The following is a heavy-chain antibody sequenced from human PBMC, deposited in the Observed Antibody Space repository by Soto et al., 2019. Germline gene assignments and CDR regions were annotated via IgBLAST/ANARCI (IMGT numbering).Heavy chain of an antibody. CDR2: ISYDGSNK. V-gene: IGHV3-30*18. CDR3: AKGVAYCGGDCYSHFDL. Sequence: QVQLVESGGGVVQPGRSLRLSCAASGFTFSSYGMHWVRQAPGKGLEWVAVISYDGSNKYYADSVKGRFTISRDNSKNTXYLQMNSLRAEDTAVYYCAKGVAYCGGDCYSHFDLWGRGTLVTVSS. CDR1: GFTFSSYG. D-gene: IGHD2-21*02. J-gene: IGHJ2*01.